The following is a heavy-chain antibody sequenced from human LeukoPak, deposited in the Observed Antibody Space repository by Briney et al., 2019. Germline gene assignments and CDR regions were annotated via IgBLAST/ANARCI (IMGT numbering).Heavy chain of an antibody. CDR1: GFTLGDYG. D-gene: IGHD3-3*02. CDR2: IRSYIYSGAT. Sequence: PGGSLRLSCTTSGFTLGDYGMSWFRQAPGKGLEWVSFIRSYIYSGATDYAASVRGRFVISRHDSEGIAYLQMNSLRTEDTGVYYCARIPHPHCRSVHCSCDSWGQGTLVTVSS. CDR3: ARIPHPHCRSVHCSCDS. V-gene: IGHV3-49*03. J-gene: IGHJ4*02.